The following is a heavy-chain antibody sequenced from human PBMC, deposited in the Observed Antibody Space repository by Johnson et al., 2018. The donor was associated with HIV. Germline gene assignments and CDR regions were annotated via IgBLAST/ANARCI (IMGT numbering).Heavy chain of an antibody. V-gene: IGHV3-43D*03. D-gene: IGHD6-6*01. J-gene: IGHJ3*02. Sequence: QLVESGGVVVHPGGSLRLSCETSRFTFDDYAMHWVRQAPGKGLEWVSLINWDGDSTYYADSVKGRFTISRDNSKNSLYLQMNSLRPEDTGLYYCARAGSSSDDAFDIWGQGTMVTVSS. CDR1: RFTFDDYA. CDR2: INWDGDST. CDR3: ARAGSSSDDAFDI.